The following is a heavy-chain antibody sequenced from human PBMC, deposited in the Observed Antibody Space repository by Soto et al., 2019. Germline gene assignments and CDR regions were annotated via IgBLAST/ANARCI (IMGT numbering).Heavy chain of an antibody. Sequence: ASVKVSCKASGYTFTSYGISCVRQAPGQGLEWMGWISAYNGNTNYAQKLQGRVTMTTDTSTSTACMELRSLRSDDTAVYYCARESSSSCHDYWGQGTLVTVSS. J-gene: IGHJ4*02. V-gene: IGHV1-18*01. CDR1: GYTFTSYG. CDR3: ARESSSSCHDY. CDR2: ISAYNGNT. D-gene: IGHD6-13*01.